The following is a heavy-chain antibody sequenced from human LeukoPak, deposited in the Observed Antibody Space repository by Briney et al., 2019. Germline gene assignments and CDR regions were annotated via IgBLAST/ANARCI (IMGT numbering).Heavy chain of an antibody. CDR1: GFTFSSYS. Sequence: GGSLRLSCAASGFTFSSYSMNWVRQAPGKGLEWVSSISSSSSYIYYADSVKCRFTISRDNAKNSLYLQMNSLRAEDAAVYYCVREGDTAMALDYRGQGTLVTVSS. CDR2: ISSSSSYI. CDR3: VREGDTAMALDY. D-gene: IGHD5-18*01. J-gene: IGHJ4*02. V-gene: IGHV3-21*01.